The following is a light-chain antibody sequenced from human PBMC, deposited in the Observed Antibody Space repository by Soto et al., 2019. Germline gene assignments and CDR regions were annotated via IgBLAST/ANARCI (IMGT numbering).Light chain of an antibody. V-gene: IGLV1-40*01. CDR3: QSYDSSLSPCV. J-gene: IGLJ1*01. Sequence: VLTQPPSVSGAPGQRVTISCTGSSSNIGAGYDVHWYQQLPGTAPKLLIYGNSNRPSGVPDRFSGSKSGTSASLAITGLQAEDEADYYCQSYDSSLSPCVFGTGTKLTVL. CDR1: SSNIGAGYD. CDR2: GNS.